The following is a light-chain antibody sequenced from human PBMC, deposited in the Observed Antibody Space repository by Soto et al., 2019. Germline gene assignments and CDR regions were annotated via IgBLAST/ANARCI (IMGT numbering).Light chain of an antibody. Sequence: EIVLTQSPATLSLSPGERATLSCRASQSVSSYLAWYQQKPGQAPRLLIYDASNRATGIPARFSGSGSGTDFTLTISSLEPEDFAVYYCQQRSIWSGAFGQGTRLEIK. CDR3: QQRSIWSGA. CDR1: QSVSSY. J-gene: IGKJ5*01. V-gene: IGKV3-11*01. CDR2: DAS.